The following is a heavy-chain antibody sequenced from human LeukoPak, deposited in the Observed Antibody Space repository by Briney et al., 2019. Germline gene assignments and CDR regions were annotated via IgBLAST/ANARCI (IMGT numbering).Heavy chain of an antibody. J-gene: IGHJ4*02. CDR3: AGTLYFFYSGSSPFDY. CDR2: IDWDDDK. Sequence: SGPALVKPTQTLTLTCTFSGFSLSTTGMRVNWIRQPPGKALEWLARIDWDDDKYYSTSLKTRLTISKETSKNQVVLTMTNMDPVDTATYYCAGTLYFFYSGSSPFDYWGQGTLVTVSS. D-gene: IGHD3-10*01. CDR1: GFSLSTTGMR. V-gene: IGHV2-70*04.